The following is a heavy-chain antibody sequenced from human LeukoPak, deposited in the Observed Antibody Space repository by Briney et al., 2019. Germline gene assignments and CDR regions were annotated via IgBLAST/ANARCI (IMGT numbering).Heavy chain of an antibody. CDR3: AKGLAMIGYYYGMDV. CDR2: ISGSGGST. J-gene: IGHJ6*02. V-gene: IGHV3-23*01. Sequence: GGSLRLSCAASGFTFSSYAMSWVRQAPGKGLEWVSAISGSGGSTYYADSVKGRFTISRDNSKNTLYLQMNSLRAEDTAVYYCAKGLAMIGYYYGMDVWGQGTTVTVSS. D-gene: IGHD3-22*01. CDR1: GFTFSSYA.